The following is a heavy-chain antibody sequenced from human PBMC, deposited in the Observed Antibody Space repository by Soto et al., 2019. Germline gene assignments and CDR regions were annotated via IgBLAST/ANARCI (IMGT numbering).Heavy chain of an antibody. J-gene: IGHJ6*02. CDR3: ARDTGGVPAAPAYGMDV. V-gene: IGHV3-33*01. CDR2: IWYDGSNK. CDR1: GFTFSSYG. Sequence: GGSLRLSCAASGFTFSSYGMHWVRQAPGKGLEWVAVIWYDGSNKYYADSVKGRFTISRDNSKNTLYLQMNSLRAEDTAVYYCARDTGGVPAAPAYGMDVWGQGTTVTVSS. D-gene: IGHD2-2*01.